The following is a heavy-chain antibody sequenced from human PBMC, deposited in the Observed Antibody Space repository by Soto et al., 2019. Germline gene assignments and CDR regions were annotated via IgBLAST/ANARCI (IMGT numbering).Heavy chain of an antibody. CDR2: IYYSGST. CDR1: GGSISSSSYY. V-gene: IGHV4-39*01. J-gene: IGHJ6*03. CDR3: ARGNYDFWSGYSLTTLYYYYYYMDV. Sequence: SETLSLTCTVSGGSISSSSYYWGWIRKPPGKGLEWIGSIYYSGSTYYNPSLKSRVTKSVDTSKNQFSLKLSSVTAADTAVYYCARGNYDFWSGYSLTTLYYYYYYMDVWGKGTTVTVSS. D-gene: IGHD3-3*01.